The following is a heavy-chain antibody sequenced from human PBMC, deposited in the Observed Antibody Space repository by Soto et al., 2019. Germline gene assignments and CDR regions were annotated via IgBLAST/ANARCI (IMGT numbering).Heavy chain of an antibody. CDR3: ARERKGYYDILTGYYNFDY. CDR1: GGTFSSYA. J-gene: IGHJ4*02. Sequence: GASVKVSCKASGGTFSSYAISWVRQAPGQGLEWMGGIIPIFGTANYAQKFQGRVTITADESTSTAYMELSSLRSEDTAVYYCARERKGYYDILTGYYNFDYWGQGTLVPVSS. CDR2: IIPIFGTA. D-gene: IGHD3-9*01. V-gene: IGHV1-69*13.